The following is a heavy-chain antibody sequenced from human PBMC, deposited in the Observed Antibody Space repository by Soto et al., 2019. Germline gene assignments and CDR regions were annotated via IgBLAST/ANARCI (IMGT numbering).Heavy chain of an antibody. D-gene: IGHD6-13*01. J-gene: IGHJ4*02. V-gene: IGHV3-23*01. CDR2: ISDSGGLT. CDR1: GFTVSNHA. Sequence: EVQLLESGGGLVQPGGSLRLSCAASGFTVSNHAMSWFRKSPGKGLEWVSGISDSGGLTYYADSVKGRFSMSRDNSKNTLYLQMKNLRAADTAVYFCAKRQGIGAAAKNVDFWGQGTLVTVSS. CDR3: AKRQGIGAAAKNVDF.